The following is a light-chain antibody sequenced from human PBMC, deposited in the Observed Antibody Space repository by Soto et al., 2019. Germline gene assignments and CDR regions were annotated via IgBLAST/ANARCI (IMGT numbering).Light chain of an antibody. J-gene: IGKJ5*01. CDR3: QGRSNWRIT. V-gene: IGKV3-11*01. CDR2: DAS. Sequence: EIVLTQSPATLSLSPGEGATLSCRASQSVGSLLAWYQQKPGQAPSLAIYDASNRATGIPARFSGSGSGTDFTLYISSIGPEGCGLYYCQGRSNWRITCGQGTRLEI. CDR1: QSVGSL.